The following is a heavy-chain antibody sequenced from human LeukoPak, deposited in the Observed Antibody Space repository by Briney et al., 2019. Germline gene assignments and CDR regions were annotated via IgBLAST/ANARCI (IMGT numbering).Heavy chain of an antibody. D-gene: IGHD6-19*01. CDR2: FSPNTGAT. V-gene: IGHV1-2*02. Sequence: PVRASCKPFGFTFTGYYINWGGKAPGHRLNWLGWFSPNTGATMFAHKFQDRFSMTRDTSIDTAYLELTSLTADDTALYYCARDRVGSGWPRPFYFEFWGQGTLVTVSS. CDR3: ARDRVGSGWPRPFYFEF. CDR1: GFTFTGYY. J-gene: IGHJ4*02.